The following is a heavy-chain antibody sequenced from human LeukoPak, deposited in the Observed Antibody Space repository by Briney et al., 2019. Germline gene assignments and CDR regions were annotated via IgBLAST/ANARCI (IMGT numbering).Heavy chain of an antibody. CDR1: GGSISTYY. Sequence: SETLSLTCTVSGGSISTYYWNWIRQPAGRGLEWIGRVYTTGNTNYNPSLKSRVTVSVDTSKNQFSLQLTSVTAADTAVYYCARAGDYVGYFDYRGQGTPVTVSS. CDR2: VYTTGNT. CDR3: ARAGDYVGYFDY. D-gene: IGHD4-17*01. V-gene: IGHV4-4*07. J-gene: IGHJ4*02.